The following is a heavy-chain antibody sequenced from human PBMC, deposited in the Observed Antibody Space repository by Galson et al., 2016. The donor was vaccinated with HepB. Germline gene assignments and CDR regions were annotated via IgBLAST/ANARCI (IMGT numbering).Heavy chain of an antibody. J-gene: IGHJ6*02. Sequence: SVKVSCKASGYTFTGYYMHWVRQAPGQGVEWMGWINPNSGGTNYAQKFQGRVTMSRDTSISTAYMELSRLRSDDTAVYYCARVELDGIGGQCYDYCGMDVWGQGTTVTVSS. V-gene: IGHV1-2*02. CDR1: GYTFTGYY. CDR3: ARVELDGIGGQCYDYCGMDV. D-gene: IGHD2-21*01. CDR2: INPNSGGT.